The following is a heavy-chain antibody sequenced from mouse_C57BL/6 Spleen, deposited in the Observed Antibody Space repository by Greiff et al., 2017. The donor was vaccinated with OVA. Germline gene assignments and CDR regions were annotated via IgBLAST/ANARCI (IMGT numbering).Heavy chain of an antibody. CDR1: GYTFTSYW. Sequence: QVQLQQPGAELVMPGASVKLSCKASGYTFTSYWMHWVEQRPGQGLEWIGEIDPSDSYTNYNQKFKGKSTLTVDKSSSTAYMQLSSLTSEDSAVYYCARRRATGGYFDVWGTGTTVTVSS. CDR3: ARRRATGGYFDV. J-gene: IGHJ1*03. CDR2: IDPSDSYT. D-gene: IGHD3-1*01. V-gene: IGHV1-69*01.